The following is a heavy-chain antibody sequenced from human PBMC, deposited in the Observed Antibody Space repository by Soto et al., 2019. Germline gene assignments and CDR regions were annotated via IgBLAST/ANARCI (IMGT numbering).Heavy chain of an antibody. J-gene: IGHJ4*02. Sequence: SSVKVSCKTSGGTFSTFGISWVRQAPGQGLEWMGGIIPFFGTAEYSQKFEDRITITADESTNTVYMDLRSLTSEDTAIYYCARTAPMDAGDKYYYDFWGQGALVTVSS. D-gene: IGHD3-16*01. CDR3: ARTAPMDAGDKYYYDF. V-gene: IGHV1-69*13. CDR2: IIPFFGTA. CDR1: GGTFSTFG.